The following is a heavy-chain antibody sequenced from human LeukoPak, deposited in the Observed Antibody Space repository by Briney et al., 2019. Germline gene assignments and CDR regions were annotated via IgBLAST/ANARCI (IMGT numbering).Heavy chain of an antibody. V-gene: IGHV3-53*01. CDR3: ATSGWYQGIDY. D-gene: IGHD6-19*01. CDR1: GFTFSDYY. Sequence: GGSLRLSCAASGFTFSDYYMSWIRRAPGKGLEWVSVIYSGGSTYYADSVKGRFTISRDNSKNTLYLQMNSLRAEDTAVYYCATSGWYQGIDYWGQGTLVTVSS. CDR2: IYSGGST. J-gene: IGHJ4*02.